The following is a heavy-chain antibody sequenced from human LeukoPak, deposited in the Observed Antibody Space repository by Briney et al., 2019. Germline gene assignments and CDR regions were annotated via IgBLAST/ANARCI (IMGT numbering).Heavy chain of an antibody. CDR2: ISWNSGSI. J-gene: IGHJ5*02. D-gene: IGHD2-15*01. Sequence: GRSLRLSCAASGFTFDDYAMHWVRQAPGKGLEWVSGISWNSGSIGYADSVKGRFTISRDNAKNSLYLQMNSLRAEDTALYYCAKDRDGWVGYNWFDPWGQGTLVTVSS. CDR3: AKDRDGWVGYNWFDP. CDR1: GFTFDDYA. V-gene: IGHV3-9*01.